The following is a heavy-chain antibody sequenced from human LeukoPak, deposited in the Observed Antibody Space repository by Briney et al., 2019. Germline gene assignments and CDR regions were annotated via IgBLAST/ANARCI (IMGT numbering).Heavy chain of an antibody. V-gene: IGHV3-21*04. CDR1: GFTFSSSG. CDR3: ARDRGSGSFESEYYFDS. J-gene: IGHJ4*02. CDR2: IASNNFI. D-gene: IGHD1-26*01. Sequence: GGSLTLSCVASGFTFSSSGINWVRQAPGKGLEWVSSIASNNFIYYADSVKGRFTISRGNVKNSVDLQMNSLRREDTAIYYCARDRGSGSFESEYYFDSWGQGTLVTVSS.